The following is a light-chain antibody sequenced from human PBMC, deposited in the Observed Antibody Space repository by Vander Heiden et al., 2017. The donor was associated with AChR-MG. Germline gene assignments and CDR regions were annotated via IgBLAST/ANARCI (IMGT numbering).Light chain of an antibody. CDR2: EDN. Sequence: NFVLTQPHSVSESPGKTVTISCTRSGGSIASNYVQWYQQRPGRAPTTVIFEDNHRPSGVTDSFSGSIDRSANSASLIISGLKTEDEADYYCQSYDDTNHGVFGGGTKLTVL. CDR3: QSYDDTNHGV. CDR1: GGSIASNY. J-gene: IGLJ2*01. V-gene: IGLV6-57*03.